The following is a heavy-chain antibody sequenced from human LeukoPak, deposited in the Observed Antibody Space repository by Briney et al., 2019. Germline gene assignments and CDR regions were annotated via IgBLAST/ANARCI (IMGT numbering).Heavy chain of an antibody. D-gene: IGHD6-13*01. CDR2: ISSSYSTI. Sequence: GGSLRFYCAASRFTFNYYDMSWVRQAPGKGLEWVSYISSSYSTIYEDSVKGRFTISRDNSKNTLYLQRNSLRAEDTAVYYCAKDLNKYSSSWFFDYWGQGTLVTVSS. J-gene: IGHJ4*02. V-gene: IGHV3-48*03. CDR3: AKDLNKYSSSWFFDY. CDR1: RFTFNYYD.